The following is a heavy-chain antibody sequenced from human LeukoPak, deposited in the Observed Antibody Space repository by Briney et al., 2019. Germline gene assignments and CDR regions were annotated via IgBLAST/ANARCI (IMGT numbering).Heavy chain of an antibody. J-gene: IGHJ4*02. Sequence: GGSLRLSCATSGSAFSDYAMTWVRQAPGKGLAWVSVITNNGGGTYYADSVKGRFTISRDNSKNTLYLQMNNLRADDTAVFYCVKETGHNWGYFEFWGQGTLVTVSS. V-gene: IGHV3-23*01. CDR1: GSAFSDYA. CDR2: ITNNGGGT. CDR3: VKETGHNWGYFEF. D-gene: IGHD7-27*01.